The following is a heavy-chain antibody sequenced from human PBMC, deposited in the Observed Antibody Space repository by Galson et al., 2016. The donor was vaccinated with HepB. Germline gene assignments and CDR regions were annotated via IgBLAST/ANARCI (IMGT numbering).Heavy chain of an antibody. V-gene: IGHV5-10-1*01. CDR3: ARALEYGSRNYYDYYAMDV. CDR2: IAPDDYYT. D-gene: IGHD4-17*01. J-gene: IGHJ6*02. CDR1: GYRLTDYC. Sequence: QSGAEVKEPGESLRISCQGSGYRLTDYCITWVRQVPGKGLQWMGRIAPDDYYTNYSPSFQGQVTISVDKSINTAYLQWSTLKASDTAIYYCARALEYGSRNYYDYYAMDVWGPGTTVIVSS.